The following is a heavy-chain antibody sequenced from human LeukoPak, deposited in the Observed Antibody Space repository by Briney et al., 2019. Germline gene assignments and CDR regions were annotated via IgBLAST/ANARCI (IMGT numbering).Heavy chain of an antibody. J-gene: IGHJ4*02. CDR3: ARRSLVVVSPCGDY. D-gene: IGHD3-22*01. CDR1: GYTFTSYG. V-gene: IGHV1-18*01. Sequence: ASVKVSCKASGYTFTSYGISWVRQAPGQGLEWMGWISPHNDNTNYTQKFQGRVAMTTDTSTTTAYMELRSLTSDDTAVYFCARRSLVVVSPCGDYWGQGTLVTVSS. CDR2: ISPHNDNT.